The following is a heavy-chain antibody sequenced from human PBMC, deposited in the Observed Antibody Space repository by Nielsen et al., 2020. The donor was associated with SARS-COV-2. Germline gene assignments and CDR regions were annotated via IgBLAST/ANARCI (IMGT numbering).Heavy chain of an antibody. CDR1: GGSISSGGYS. V-gene: IGHV4-30-2*03. J-gene: IGHJ4*02. CDR2: IYHSGST. Sequence: SETLSLTCAVSGGSISSGGYSWSWIRQPPGKGLEWIGYIYHSGSTYYNPSLKSRVTISVDTSKNQFSLKLSSVTAADTAVYYCARHGCSSTSCYTGIAAGPDYWGQGTLVTVSS. CDR3: ARHGCSSTSCYTGIAAGPDY. D-gene: IGHD2-2*02.